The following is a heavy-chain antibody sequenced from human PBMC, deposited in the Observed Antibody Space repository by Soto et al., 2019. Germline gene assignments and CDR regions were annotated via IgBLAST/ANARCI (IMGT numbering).Heavy chain of an antibody. J-gene: IGHJ4*02. CDR1: GGSISSYY. Sequence: SETLSLTCTVSGGSISSYYWSWIRQPPGKGLEWIGYIYYSGSTNYNPSLKSRVTISVDTSKNQFSLKLSSVTAADTAVYYCARLDYYGSGSYYTDYWGQGTLVTVSS. CDR3: ARLDYYGSGSYYTDY. D-gene: IGHD3-10*01. CDR2: IYYSGST. V-gene: IGHV4-59*08.